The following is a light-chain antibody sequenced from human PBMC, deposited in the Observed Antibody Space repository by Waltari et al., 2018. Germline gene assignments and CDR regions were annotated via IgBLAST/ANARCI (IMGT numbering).Light chain of an antibody. J-gene: IGLJ1*01. V-gene: IGLV2-8*01. CDR2: EVT. CDR1: NSDVGAYNY. Sequence: QSVLTQPPSATGSPGQSVTISCTGTNSDVGAYNYVPCYQQHPGKVPKLLIYEVTKRPSGVPDRFSGSKSGNTASLTVSGLQADDEADYYCSSYAHNNHFVFGTGTKVTVL. CDR3: SSYAHNNHFV.